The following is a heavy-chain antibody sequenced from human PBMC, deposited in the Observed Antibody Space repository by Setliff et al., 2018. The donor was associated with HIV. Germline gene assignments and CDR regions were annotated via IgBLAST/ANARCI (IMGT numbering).Heavy chain of an antibody. D-gene: IGHD3-16*01. CDR2: IIPFIDAT. J-gene: IGHJ4*02. Sequence: SVKVSCKASGGTFRGYSINWVRQAPGQGLEWMGTIIPFIDATHYAQSFQGRLTITADESSNTAYMELSSLRLHDTAVYYCAKAAVEMTTIAFGGPPGYWGQGTLVTVSS. V-gene: IGHV1-69*11. CDR1: GGTFRGYS. CDR3: AKAAVEMTTIAFGGPPGY.